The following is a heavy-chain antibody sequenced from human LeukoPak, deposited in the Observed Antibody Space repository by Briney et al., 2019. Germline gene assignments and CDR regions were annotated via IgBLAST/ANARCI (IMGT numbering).Heavy chain of an antibody. CDR2: IYTSGST. CDR1: GGPISGSY. Sequence: SETLSLTCTVSGGPISGSYWSWIRQPAGKGLEWIARIYTSGSTNYNPSLKRRVPMSVDTSKSVFSLRLSSVTAADTAVYYCAREGIAAAGTSFYDYYYYMDVWGKGTTVTVSS. CDR3: AREGIAAAGTSFYDYYYYMDV. J-gene: IGHJ6*03. V-gene: IGHV4-4*07. D-gene: IGHD6-25*01.